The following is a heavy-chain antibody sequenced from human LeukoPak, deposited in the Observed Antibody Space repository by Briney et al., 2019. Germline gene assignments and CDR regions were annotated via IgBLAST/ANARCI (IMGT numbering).Heavy chain of an antibody. J-gene: IGHJ4*02. D-gene: IGHD4-17*01. V-gene: IGHV3-23*01. Sequence: PGGSLRLSCAASGFTFSRYAMSWVRQAPGKGLEWVSAISGSGGSTHYADSVEGRFTISRDNSKNTLYLQINSPRAEDTALYYCATSIGDYDPYWGQGTLVTVSS. CDR1: GFTFSRYA. CDR3: ATSIGDYDPY. CDR2: ISGSGGST.